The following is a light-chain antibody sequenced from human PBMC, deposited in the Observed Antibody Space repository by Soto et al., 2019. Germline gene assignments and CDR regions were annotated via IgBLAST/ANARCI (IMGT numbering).Light chain of an antibody. CDR2: DAS. CDR3: HQYRT. CDR1: QSISSW. V-gene: IGKV1-5*01. J-gene: IGKJ1*01. Sequence: DIQMTQSPSTLSASVGDRVTITCRASQSISSWLAWYQQKPGKAPKLLIYDASSLESGVPSRFSGSGSGTEFTLTLSSLQPDAFATYYCHQYRTVGQGTKADNK.